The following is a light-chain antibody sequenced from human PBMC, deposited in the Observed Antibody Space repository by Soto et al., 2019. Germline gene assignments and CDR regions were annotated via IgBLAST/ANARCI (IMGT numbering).Light chain of an antibody. CDR3: GTWDSSLSASVV. CDR1: SSNIGNNY. Sequence: QSVLTQPPSVSAAPGQKVTISCSGSSSNIGNNYVSWYQQLPGTAPKLLIYDNNKRPSGIPDRFSGSKSGTSATLGITGLRTGDEADYYCGTWDSSLSASVVFGGGTQLTVL. CDR2: DNN. V-gene: IGLV1-51*01. J-gene: IGLJ2*01.